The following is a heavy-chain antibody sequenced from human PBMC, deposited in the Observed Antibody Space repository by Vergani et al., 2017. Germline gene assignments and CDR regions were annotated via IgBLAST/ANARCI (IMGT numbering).Heavy chain of an antibody. Sequence: QMQLQESGPGLVMASETLSLTCTVSGDSIISRSYYWGWIRQPPGKGLEWIGSIYNSGNGDSSSSLKSRVTISADTSKNQFSLRLTSVTAADTAVYYCASGKYYSXSTSHFRGRYFDVWGRGTLVTVPS. J-gene: IGHJ2*01. CDR2: IYNSGNG. D-gene: IGHD3-16*01. CDR1: GDSIISRSYY. V-gene: IGHV4-39*01. CDR3: ASGKYYSXSTSHFRGRYFDV.